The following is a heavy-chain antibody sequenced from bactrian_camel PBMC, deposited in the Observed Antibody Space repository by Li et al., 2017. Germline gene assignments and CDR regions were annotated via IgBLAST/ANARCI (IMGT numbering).Heavy chain of an antibody. CDR3: AAMTDGGVCGGPPFEYKF. Sequence: HVQLVESGGGSVQTGGSLRLSCTAPGFTSFACSMDWYRQAEGKQREGVAAIWTGGGNAYYANPVKDRFTISEDIALNTVYLQINSLKPEDTALYYCAAMTDGGVCGGPPFEYKFWGQGTQVTVS. J-gene: IGHJ4*01. CDR2: IWTGGGNA. V-gene: IGHV3S54*01. D-gene: IGHD2*01. CDR1: GFTSFACS.